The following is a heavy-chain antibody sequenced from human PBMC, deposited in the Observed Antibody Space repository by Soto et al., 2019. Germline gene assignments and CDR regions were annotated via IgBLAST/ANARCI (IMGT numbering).Heavy chain of an antibody. CDR1: GFTFSNYV. D-gene: IGHD1-26*01. V-gene: IGHV3-33*01. Sequence: GGSLRLSCAASGFTFSNYVMHWVRQAPGKGLEWVAIIWHDGNNKYYADSVRGRFIISRDNSKNRLNLQMNSLRAEDTAVYYCASDLVGAADSYGLDVWGQGTPVTVSS. CDR3: ASDLVGAADSYGLDV. CDR2: IWHDGNNK. J-gene: IGHJ6*02.